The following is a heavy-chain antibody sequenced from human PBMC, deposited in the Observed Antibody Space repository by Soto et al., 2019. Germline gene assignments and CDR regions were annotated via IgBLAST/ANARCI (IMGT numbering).Heavy chain of an antibody. D-gene: IGHD1-1*01. V-gene: IGHV1-18*01. CDR3: ARGRYGDY. CDR2: ISAHNGNT. CDR1: GYAFTTYG. J-gene: IGHJ4*02. Sequence: QVHLVQSGAEVKKPGASVKVSCKGSGYAFTTYGITWVRQAPGQGLEWMGWISAHNGNTNYAQKPQGRVTVTRDTSTSTAYMELRSLRPDDTAVYYCARGRYGDYWGQGALVTVSS.